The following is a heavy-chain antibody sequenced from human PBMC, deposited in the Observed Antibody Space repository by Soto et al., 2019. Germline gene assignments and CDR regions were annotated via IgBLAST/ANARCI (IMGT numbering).Heavy chain of an antibody. CDR2: ISSSSSYI. CDR1: RFTFSSYS. Sequence: GGSLRLSCAASRFTFSSYSMNWVRQAPGKGLEWVSSISSSSSYIYYADSVKGRFTISRDNAKNSLYLQMNSLRAEDTAVYYCARGLFQLLLFGPYYYGMDVWGQGTTVTVSS. D-gene: IGHD2-2*01. CDR3: ARGLFQLLLFGPYYYGMDV. V-gene: IGHV3-21*01. J-gene: IGHJ6*02.